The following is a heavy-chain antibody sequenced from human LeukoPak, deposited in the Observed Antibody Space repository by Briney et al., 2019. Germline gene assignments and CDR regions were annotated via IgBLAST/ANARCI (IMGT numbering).Heavy chain of an antibody. J-gene: IGHJ4*02. CDR1: GFPFSAYE. CDR2: ISYDGSNK. CDR3: ARGYDILTRVIGY. D-gene: IGHD3-9*01. V-gene: IGHV3-30*04. Sequence: PGGSLRLSCAASGFPFSAYEMNWVRQAPGKGLEWVAVISYDGSNKYYADSVKGRFTISRDNSKNTLYLQMNSLRAEDTAVYYCARGYDILTRVIGYWGQGTLVTVSS.